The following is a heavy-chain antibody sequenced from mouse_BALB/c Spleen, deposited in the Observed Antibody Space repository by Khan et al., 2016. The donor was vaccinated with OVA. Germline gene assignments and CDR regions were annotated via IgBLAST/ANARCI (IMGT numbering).Heavy chain of an antibody. Sequence: VQLKESGPGLVKPSQSLSLTCSVTDYSFTSGYYWNWLRQFPGNKLEWMGYISYDGSKNFNPTLKNRITITRDTSKNPLFLKLNSVTTEDTATCYCARGYPFAYWGQGTLVTVSA. CDR2: ISYDGSK. D-gene: IGHD3-1*01. V-gene: IGHV3-6*02. J-gene: IGHJ3*01. CDR1: DYSFTSGYY. CDR3: ARGYPFAY.